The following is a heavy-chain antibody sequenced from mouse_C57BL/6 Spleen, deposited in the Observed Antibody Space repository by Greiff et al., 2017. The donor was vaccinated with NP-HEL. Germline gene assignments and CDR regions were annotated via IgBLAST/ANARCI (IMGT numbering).Heavy chain of an antibody. CDR3: AREYYYGSSYRYFDV. V-gene: IGHV2-2*01. D-gene: IGHD1-1*01. CDR2: IWSGGST. Sequence: QVQLKQSGPGLVQPSQSLSITCTVSGFSLTSYGVHWVRQSPGKGLEWLGVIWSGGSTDYNAAFISRLSISKDNSKSQVFFKMNSLQADDTAIYYCAREYYYGSSYRYFDVWGTGTTVTVSS. CDR1: GFSLTSYG. J-gene: IGHJ1*03.